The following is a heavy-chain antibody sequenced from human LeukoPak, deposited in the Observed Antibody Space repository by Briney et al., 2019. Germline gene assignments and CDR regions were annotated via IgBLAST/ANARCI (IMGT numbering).Heavy chain of an antibody. V-gene: IGHV4-4*07. CDR3: ARGLGFLDY. CDR2: IHTSGST. D-gene: IGHD3-3*01. Sequence: SETLSLTCTASGGSFSSYYWSWIRQPAGKGLEWIAHIHTSGSTNYNPSLKSRVTMSVETYKNQFSLKLSSVTAADTAVYYCARGLGFLDYWGQGTLVTVSS. CDR1: GGSFSSYY. J-gene: IGHJ4*02.